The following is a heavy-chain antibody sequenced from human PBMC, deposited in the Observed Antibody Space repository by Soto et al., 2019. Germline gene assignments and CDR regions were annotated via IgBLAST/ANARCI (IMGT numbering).Heavy chain of an antibody. CDR1: GGSIGSGNYY. V-gene: IGHV4-30-4*01. D-gene: IGHD2-15*01. CDR3: ARGKSGLDCSGGSCYSYYGMDV. CDR2: IYYSGST. Sequence: QVQLQESGPGLVKPSQTLSLTCTVSGGSIGSGNYYWSWMRQPPGKGLEGIGDIYYSGSTYYNPSLKSRVTISVDTSKNQFSLKLTSVTAADTAVYYCARGKSGLDCSGGSCYSYYGMDVWGQGTTVTVSS. J-gene: IGHJ6*02.